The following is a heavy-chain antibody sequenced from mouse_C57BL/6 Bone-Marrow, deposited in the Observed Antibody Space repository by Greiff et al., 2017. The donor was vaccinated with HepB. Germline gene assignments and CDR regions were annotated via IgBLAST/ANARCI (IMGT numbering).Heavy chain of an antibody. Sequence: EVKLVESGEGLVKPGGSLKLSCAASGFTFSSYAMSWVRQTPEKRLEWVAYISSGGDYIYYADTVKGRFTISRDNARNTLYLQMSSLKSEDTAMYYCTRDQGPYYSNLYAMDYWGQGTSVTVSS. V-gene: IGHV5-9-1*02. CDR2: ISSGGDYI. D-gene: IGHD2-5*01. CDR3: TRDQGPYYSNLYAMDY. J-gene: IGHJ4*01. CDR1: GFTFSSYA.